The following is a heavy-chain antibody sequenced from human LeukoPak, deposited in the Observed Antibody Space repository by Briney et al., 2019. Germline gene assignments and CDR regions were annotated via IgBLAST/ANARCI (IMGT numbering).Heavy chain of an antibody. Sequence: PGGSLRLSCAASGFTFSIYGMHWVRQAPGKGLEWVAFIRYDGNNKYYTDSVKGRFTISRDNSKNTLYLQMNSLRAEDTAVYYCAKDSTGGYDAYYFDYWGKGTLVTVSS. V-gene: IGHV3-30*02. J-gene: IGHJ4*02. CDR2: IRYDGNNK. CDR3: AKDSTGGYDAYYFDY. D-gene: IGHD5-12*01. CDR1: GFTFSIYG.